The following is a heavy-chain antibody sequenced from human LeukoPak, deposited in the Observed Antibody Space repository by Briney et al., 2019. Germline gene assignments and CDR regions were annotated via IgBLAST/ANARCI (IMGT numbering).Heavy chain of an antibody. J-gene: IGHJ4*02. V-gene: IGHV4-59*08. CDR3: ARHYYGSGSYSVDFDY. Sequence: PSETLSLTCTVSGGSISNYYWSWIRQPPGKGLEWVGFISYSGSTNYNPSLKSRVTISVDTSKSQFSLKLSSVTAAGTAVYYCARHYYGSGSYSVDFDYWGQGTLVTVSS. CDR1: GGSISNYY. CDR2: ISYSGST. D-gene: IGHD3-10*01.